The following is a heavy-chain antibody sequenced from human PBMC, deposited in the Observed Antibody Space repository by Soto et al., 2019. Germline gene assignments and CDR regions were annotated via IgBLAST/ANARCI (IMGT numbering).Heavy chain of an antibody. CDR1: GFTFSSYA. J-gene: IGHJ4*02. D-gene: IGHD2-15*01. CDR2: ISGSGSST. CDR3: AKGHCSGGSCYSDY. Sequence: GGSLRLSCAASGFTFSSYAMSWVRQAPGKGLEWVSAISGSGSSTYYADSVKGRFTISRDNSKNTLYLQMNSLGAEDTALYYCAKGHCSGGSCYSDYWGQGTLVTVSS. V-gene: IGHV3-23*01.